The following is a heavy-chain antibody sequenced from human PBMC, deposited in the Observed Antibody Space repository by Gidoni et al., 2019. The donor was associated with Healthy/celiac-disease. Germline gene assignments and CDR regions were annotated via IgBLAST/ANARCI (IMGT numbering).Heavy chain of an antibody. J-gene: IGHJ4*02. CDR2: ISYDGSNK. CDR1: GFPFSSYG. D-gene: IGHD3-10*01. CDR3: AKDLGWFGELFPDY. Sequence: QVQLVESGGGVVQPGRSLRLSCAASGFPFSSYGMHWVRQAPGKGLEWVAVISYDGSNKYYADSVKGRFTISRDNSKNTLYLQMNSLRAEDTPVYYCAKDLGWFGELFPDYWGQGTLVTVSS. V-gene: IGHV3-30*18.